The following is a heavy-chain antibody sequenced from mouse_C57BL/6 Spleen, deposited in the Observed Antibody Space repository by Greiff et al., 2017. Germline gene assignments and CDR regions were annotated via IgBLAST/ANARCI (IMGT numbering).Heavy chain of an antibody. CDR3: ARRNGYDRGFDD. CDR2: INPSNGGT. CDR1: GYTFTSYW. J-gene: IGHJ2*01. Sequence: VQLQQSGTELVKPGASVKLSCKASGYTFTSYWMHWVKQRPGQGLEWIGNINPSNGGTNYNEKFKSKATLTVDKSSSTAYLQLSSLTSEDSAVYYCARRNGYDRGFDDWGQGTTLTVSS. D-gene: IGHD2-2*01. V-gene: IGHV1-53*01.